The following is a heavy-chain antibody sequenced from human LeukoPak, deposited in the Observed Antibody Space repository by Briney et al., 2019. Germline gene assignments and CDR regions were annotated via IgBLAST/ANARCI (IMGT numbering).Heavy chain of an antibody. CDR3: ARAEGLRLVGAFDI. CDR2: INPSGGST. V-gene: IGHV1-46*01. J-gene: IGHJ3*02. D-gene: IGHD3-16*01. Sequence: ASVKVSCKASGYTFTSYYMHWVRQAPGQGLEWMGIINPSGGSTSYAQKFQGRVTITADESTSTAYMELSSLRSEDTAVYYCARAEGLRLVGAFDIWGQGTMVTVSS. CDR1: GYTFTSYY.